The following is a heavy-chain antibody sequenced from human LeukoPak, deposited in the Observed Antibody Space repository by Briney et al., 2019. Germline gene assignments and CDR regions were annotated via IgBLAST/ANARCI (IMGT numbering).Heavy chain of an antibody. J-gene: IGHJ5*02. CDR1: GGSISSGGYY. CDR2: IYYSGST. D-gene: IGHD2-15*01. V-gene: IGHV4-31*03. Sequence: PSETPSLTCTVSGGSISSGGYYWSWIRQHPGKGLEWIGYIYYSGSTYYNPSLKSRVTISVDTSRNQFSLKLSSVTAADTAVYYCAAQDVNWFDPWGQGTLVTVSS. CDR3: AAQDVNWFDP.